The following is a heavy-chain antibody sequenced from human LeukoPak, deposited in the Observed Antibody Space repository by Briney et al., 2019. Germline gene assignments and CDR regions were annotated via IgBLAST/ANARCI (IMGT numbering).Heavy chain of an antibody. D-gene: IGHD3-22*01. CDR2: INHSGST. V-gene: IGHV4-34*01. Sequence: SETLSLTCAVCGGSFSDYYWSWIRQPPGKGLEWIGEINHSGSTNYNPSLKSRVTISVDTSKNQFSLKLSSVTAADTAVYYCARGTYYYDSSGYYPPYYYGMDVWGQGTTVTVSS. CDR3: ARGTYYYDSSGYYPPYYYGMDV. J-gene: IGHJ6*02. CDR1: GGSFSDYY.